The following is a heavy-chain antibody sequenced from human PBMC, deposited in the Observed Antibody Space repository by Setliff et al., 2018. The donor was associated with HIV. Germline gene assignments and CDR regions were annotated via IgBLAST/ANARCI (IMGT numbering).Heavy chain of an antibody. J-gene: IGHJ4*02. D-gene: IGHD6-6*01. Sequence: PSETLSLTCTVSGGSISSGGYYWSWIRQHPGKGLEWIGYIYYSGSTYYNPSLKSRVTISVDTSKNQFSLKLSSVTAADTAVYYCARVWGSSSSVYYFDYWGQGTLVTVSS. V-gene: IGHV4-31*03. CDR2: IYYSGST. CDR3: ARVWGSSSSVYYFDY. CDR1: GGSISSGGYY.